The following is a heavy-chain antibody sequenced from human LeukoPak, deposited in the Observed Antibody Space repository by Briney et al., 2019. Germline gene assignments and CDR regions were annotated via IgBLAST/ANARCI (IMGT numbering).Heavy chain of an antibody. CDR1: GGTFSSYA. CDR2: IIPIFGTA. J-gene: IGHJ5*02. Sequence: SVKVSCKASGGTFSSYAISWVRQAPGRGLEWMGGIIPIFGTANYAQKFQGRVTITADESTSTAYMELSSLRSEDTAVYYCAKEGGYDILTGYHLNWFDPWGQGTLVTVSS. D-gene: IGHD3-9*01. V-gene: IGHV1-69*13. CDR3: AKEGGYDILTGYHLNWFDP.